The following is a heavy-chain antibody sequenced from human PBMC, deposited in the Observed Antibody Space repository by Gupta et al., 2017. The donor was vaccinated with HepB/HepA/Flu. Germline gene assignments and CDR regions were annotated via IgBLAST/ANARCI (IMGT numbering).Heavy chain of an antibody. CDR2: VHNSGRT. CDR1: GPPISHYY. Sequence: QVQLQESGPGLVKLAETLSLTCTVSGPPISHYYWNWIRQPPGKGLELIGYVHNSGRTNYNSSAKSRVTISVDTSKNQFSLNLSSMTAADTAVYYCARLRWTDYYDFDVWGQGTTVTVSS. CDR3: ARLRWTDYYDFDV. J-gene: IGHJ6*02. D-gene: IGHD3-22*01. V-gene: IGHV4-59*08.